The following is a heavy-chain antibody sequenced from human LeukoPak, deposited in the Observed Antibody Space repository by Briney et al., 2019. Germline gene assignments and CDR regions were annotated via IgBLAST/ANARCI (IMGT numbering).Heavy chain of an antibody. J-gene: IGHJ4*02. CDR3: ARDISYDSSGSILDY. D-gene: IGHD3-22*01. V-gene: IGHV3-23*01. Sequence: GGSLRLSCAASGFTFSSYVMSWVRQAPGKGLEWVSAISGSGGSTYYADSVKGRFTISRDNAKNSLYLQMNSLRAEDTAVYYCARDISYDSSGSILDYWGQGTRVTVSS. CDR2: ISGSGGST. CDR1: GFTFSSYV.